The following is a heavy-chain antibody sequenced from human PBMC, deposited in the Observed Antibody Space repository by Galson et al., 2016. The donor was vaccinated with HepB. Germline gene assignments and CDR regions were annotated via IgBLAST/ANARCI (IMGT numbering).Heavy chain of an antibody. CDR1: GFTFGSYG. J-gene: IGHJ1*01. D-gene: IGHD3-10*01. CDR2: ISYDASKK. Sequence: SLRLSCAASGFTFGSYGMHWVRKAPGKGLEWVAVISYDASKKHYADSVKGRFTISRDQSKNTLYLPMNSLRDEDTAVYYCAKSPLLFFGELLGYFQHWGQGTLVTVSS. V-gene: IGHV3-30*18. CDR3: AKSPLLFFGELLGYFQH.